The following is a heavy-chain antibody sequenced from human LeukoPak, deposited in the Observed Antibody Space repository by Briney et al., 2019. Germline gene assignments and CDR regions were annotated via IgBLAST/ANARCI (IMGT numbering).Heavy chain of an antibody. J-gene: IGHJ5*02. CDR3: AREGRVAKNNWFDP. Sequence: PSETLSLTCTVSGGSISSSSYYWGWIRQTPGKGLEWIGSIYYSGSTYYNPSLKSRVTISVDTSKNQFSLKLSSVTAADTAVYYCAREGRVAKNNWFDPWGQGTLVTVSS. D-gene: IGHD2-15*01. CDR1: GGSISSSSYY. CDR2: IYYSGST. V-gene: IGHV4-39*07.